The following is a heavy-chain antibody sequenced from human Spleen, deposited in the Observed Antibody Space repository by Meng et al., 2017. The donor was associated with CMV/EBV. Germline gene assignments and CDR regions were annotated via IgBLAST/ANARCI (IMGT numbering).Heavy chain of an antibody. D-gene: IGHD1/OR15-1a*01. Sequence: GESLKISCAASGFTFSSYSMNWVRQAPGKGLEWVSTITGTGGHSYYADSVKGRLTISRDNSKNALFLQMSSLGADDTAVYYCARGGAVAGTWYFDLWGRGTLVTVSS. J-gene: IGHJ2*01. V-gene: IGHV3-23*01. CDR1: GFTFSSYS. CDR3: ARGGAVAGTWYFDL. CDR2: ITGTGGHS.